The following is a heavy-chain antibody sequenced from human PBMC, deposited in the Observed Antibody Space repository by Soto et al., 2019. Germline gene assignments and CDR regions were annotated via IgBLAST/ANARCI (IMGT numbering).Heavy chain of an antibody. CDR2: ISGSGGST. V-gene: IGHV3-23*01. CDR3: AKDESPYYYDSSGYYY. CDR1: GFTFSSYA. D-gene: IGHD3-22*01. J-gene: IGHJ4*02. Sequence: EVQLLESGGGLVQPGGSLRLSCAASGFTFSSYAMSWVRQAPGKGLEWVSAISGSGGSTYYADSVKGRFTISRDNSKNTLYLQMNSLRAEDTAVYYCAKDESPYYYDSSGYYYWGQGTLVTVSS.